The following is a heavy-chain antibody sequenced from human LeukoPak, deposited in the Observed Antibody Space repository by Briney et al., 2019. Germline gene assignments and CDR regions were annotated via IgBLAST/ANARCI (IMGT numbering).Heavy chain of an antibody. CDR2: INPNSGGT. Sequence: ASVKVSCKASGYTFTGYYMHWVRQAPGQGLEWMGWINPNSGGTNHAQKFQGRVTMTRDTSISTAYMELSRLRSDDTAVYYCAREFYYGSGSYYYFDYWGQGTLVTVSS. D-gene: IGHD3-10*01. V-gene: IGHV1-2*02. CDR3: AREFYYGSGSYYYFDY. CDR1: GYTFTGYY. J-gene: IGHJ4*02.